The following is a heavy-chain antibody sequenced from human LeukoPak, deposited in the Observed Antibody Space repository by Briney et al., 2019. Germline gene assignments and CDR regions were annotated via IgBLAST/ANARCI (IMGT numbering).Heavy chain of an antibody. CDR1: GGSISSSSYY. CDR2: IYYSGST. CDR3: QAGYSSGWADAFDI. D-gene: IGHD6-19*01. Sequence: SETLSPTCTVSGGSISSSSYYWGWIRQPPGKGLEWIGSIYYSGSTYYNPSLKSRVTISVDTSKNQFSLKLSSVTAADTAVYYCQAGYSSGWADAFDIWGQGTMVTVSS. J-gene: IGHJ3*02. V-gene: IGHV4-39*01.